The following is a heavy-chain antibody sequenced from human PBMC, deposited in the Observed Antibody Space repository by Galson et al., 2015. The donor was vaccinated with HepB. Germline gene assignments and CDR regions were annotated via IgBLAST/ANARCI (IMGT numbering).Heavy chain of an antibody. V-gene: IGHV3-33*06. CDR3: AKKLWGGANLDY. J-gene: IGHJ4*02. Sequence: SLRLSCAASGFTFSSYAMSWVRQAPGRGLEWVAIIWNDGSKTYYADSVKGRFTISRDNSKNTLYLQMDSLRAEDTAVYYCAKKLWGGANLDYWGQGTLVTVSS. D-gene: IGHD1-26*01. CDR2: IWNDGSKT. CDR1: GFTFSSYA.